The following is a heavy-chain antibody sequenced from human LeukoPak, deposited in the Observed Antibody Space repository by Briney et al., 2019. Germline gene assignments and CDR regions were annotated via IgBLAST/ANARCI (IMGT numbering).Heavy chain of an antibody. CDR1: GGSISSYY. D-gene: IGHD2-2*01. J-gene: IGHJ3*02. CDR3: ARAHCSSTSCPPGGAAAFDI. Sequence: SETLSLTCTVSGGSISSYYWSWIRQPPGKGLEWIGYIYYSGSTNYNPSLKSRVTISVDTSKNQFSLKLSPVTAADTAVYYCARAHCSSTSCPPGGAAAFDIWGQGTMVTVSS. V-gene: IGHV4-59*01. CDR2: IYYSGST.